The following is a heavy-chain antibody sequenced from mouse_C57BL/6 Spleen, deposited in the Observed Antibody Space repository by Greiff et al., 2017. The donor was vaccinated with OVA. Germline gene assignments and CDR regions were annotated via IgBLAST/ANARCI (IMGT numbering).Heavy chain of an antibody. D-gene: IGHD2-1*01. CDR1: GYAFSSSW. CDR2: IYPGDGDT. V-gene: IGHV1-82*01. CDR3: ARSDGNYEVPYYAMDY. J-gene: IGHJ4*01. Sequence: QVQLQQSGPELVKPGASVKISCKASGYAFSSSWMNWVKQRPGKGLEWIGRIYPGDGDTNYNGKFKGKATLTADKSSSTAYMQLSSLTSEDSAVYFCARSDGNYEVPYYAMDYWGQGTSVTVSS.